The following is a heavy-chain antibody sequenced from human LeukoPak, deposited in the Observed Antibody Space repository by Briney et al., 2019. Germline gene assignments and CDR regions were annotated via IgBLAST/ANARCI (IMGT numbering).Heavy chain of an antibody. D-gene: IGHD2-15*01. J-gene: IGHJ5*01. CDR3: AKGGSPSLDWFNS. V-gene: IGHV3-30*02. CDR1: GFTFSDYG. Sequence: GGSLRLSCAASGFTFSDYGMHWVRQAPGKGLEWVAFIRNDGSYEYYPDSVKGRFTISRDNSRNALFLQMNSLRAEDTAVYYCAKGGSPSLDWFNSWGQGTLVTVSS. CDR2: IRNDGSYE.